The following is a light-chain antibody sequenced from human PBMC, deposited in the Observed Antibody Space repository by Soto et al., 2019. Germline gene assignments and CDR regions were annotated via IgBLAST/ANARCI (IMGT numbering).Light chain of an antibody. J-gene: IGKJ5*01. CDR2: DAS. CDR1: QSVTSSS. V-gene: IGKV3-20*01. CDR3: QQYGTSPIT. Sequence: EIELTQSPGTLSLSPGERATLSCRASQSVTSSSLAWYQQKSGQAPRLLIYDASSGATGIPDRFSGSGSGTDFTLTISRLEPEDFAVYYCQQYGTSPITFGQGTRLEN.